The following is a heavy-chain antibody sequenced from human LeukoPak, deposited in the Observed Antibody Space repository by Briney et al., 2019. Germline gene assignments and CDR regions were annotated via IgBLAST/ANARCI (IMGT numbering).Heavy chain of an antibody. J-gene: IGHJ5*02. CDR1: GGSISSYY. V-gene: IGHV4-59*01. D-gene: IGHD3-10*01. Sequence: SETLSLTCTVSGGSISSYYWSWIRQPPGKGLEWIGYIYYSGSTNYNPSLKSRVTISVDTSKNQFSLKLSSVTAADTAVYYCARAHYGSGSYSLRFDPWGQGTLVTVSS. CDR3: ARAHYGSGSYSLRFDP. CDR2: IYYSGST.